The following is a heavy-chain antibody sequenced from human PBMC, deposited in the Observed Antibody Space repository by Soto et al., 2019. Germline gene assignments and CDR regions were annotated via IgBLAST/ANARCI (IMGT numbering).Heavy chain of an antibody. CDR2: ISAYNGNT. CDR3: ASDPPPVAY. V-gene: IGHV1-18*01. J-gene: IGHJ4*02. Sequence: QVQLVQSGAEVKKPGASVKVSCKASGYTFSNYGISWVRQAPGQGLEWMGWISAYNGNTKYAQKLQGRVTMTSDTPTSTAYMELRSLRPDDTDVYYCASDPPPVAYWGQGTLVTVSS. CDR1: GYTFSNYG.